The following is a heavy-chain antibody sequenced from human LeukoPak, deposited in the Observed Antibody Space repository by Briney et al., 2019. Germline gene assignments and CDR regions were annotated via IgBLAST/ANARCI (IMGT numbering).Heavy chain of an antibody. D-gene: IGHD5-18*01. J-gene: IGHJ4*02. V-gene: IGHV1-69*13. CDR3: ASGYSYGHFDY. Sequence: GASVKDSCKASGGTFSSYAISWVRQAPGQGLEWMGGIIPIFGTANYAQKFQGRVTITADESTSTAYMELSSLRSEDTAVYYCASGYSYGHFDYWGQGTLVTVSS. CDR2: IIPIFGTA. CDR1: GGTFSSYA.